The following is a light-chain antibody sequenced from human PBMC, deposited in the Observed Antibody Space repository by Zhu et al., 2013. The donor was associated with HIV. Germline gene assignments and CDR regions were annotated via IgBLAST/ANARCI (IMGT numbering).Light chain of an antibody. CDR3: QQFTDYPPSIT. V-gene: IGKV3-15*01. CDR1: QSVSIN. Sequence: EIVMTQSPATLSVSPGERAALSCRASQSVSINLAWYQQKPGQAPRLLIYGASTRATGIPARFSGSGSGTEFTLTISSLQSEDFAIYFCQQFTDYPPSITFGQGTRLEIK. CDR2: GAS. J-gene: IGKJ5*01.